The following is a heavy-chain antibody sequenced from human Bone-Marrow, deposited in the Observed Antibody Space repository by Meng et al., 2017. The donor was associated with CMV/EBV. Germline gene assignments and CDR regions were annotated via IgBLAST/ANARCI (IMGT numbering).Heavy chain of an antibody. J-gene: IGHJ4*02. CDR3: ATGGNQGGYCSSTSCPKPGDY. D-gene: IGHD2-2*01. V-gene: IGHV3-69-1*01. CDR2: ISSSSTI. Sequence: GESLKISCAASGFTFSDYYMNWVRQAPGKGLEWVSSISSSSTIYYADSVKGRFTISRDNSKNTLYLQMNSLRAEDTAVYYCATGGNQGGYCSSTSCPKPGDYWGQGTLVTVSS. CDR1: GFTFSDYY.